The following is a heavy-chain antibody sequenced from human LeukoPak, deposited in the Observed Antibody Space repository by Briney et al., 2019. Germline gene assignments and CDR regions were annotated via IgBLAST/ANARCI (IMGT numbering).Heavy chain of an antibody. V-gene: IGHV3-30*02. CDR2: IRYDGNNQ. CDR3: ANLDDSHYYDSSCYRERGIDY. CDR1: GFTFRIYD. Sequence: GVTLSLSRAASGFTFRIYDMHCVRRAPAKALEWVAFIRYDGNNQYYADYVKGRFTISRDNSKNTLYLQMNSLRAEDTDVYYCANLDDSHYYDSSCYRERGIDYWGQGTLVTVSS. J-gene: IGHJ4*02. D-gene: IGHD3-22*01.